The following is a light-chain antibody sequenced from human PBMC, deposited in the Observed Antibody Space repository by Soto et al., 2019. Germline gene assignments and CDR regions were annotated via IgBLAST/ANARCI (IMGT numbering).Light chain of an antibody. CDR1: LGVSAN. J-gene: IGKJ1*01. CDR3: QQYNNWSRGT. V-gene: IGKV3-15*01. Sequence: EIVMTQSPATLSVCLGERGTLSCMARLGVSANLAWSQQKPGRAPRLVMCGASTMTTGIPTRFSGLAFGTKFTLATSRPQSEDFALYSCQQYNNWSRGTVRRRTKVVIK. CDR2: GAS.